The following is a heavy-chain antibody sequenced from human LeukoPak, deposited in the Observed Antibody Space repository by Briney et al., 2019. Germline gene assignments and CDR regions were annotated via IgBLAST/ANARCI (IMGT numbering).Heavy chain of an antibody. J-gene: IGHJ3*02. D-gene: IGHD4-17*01. CDR1: GFTVSSNY. CDR2: IYSGGST. V-gene: IGHV3-66*01. Sequence: GGSLRLSCAASGFTVSSNYMSWVRQAPGKGLEWVSVIYSGGSTYYADSVKGRFTISRDNSKNTLYLQMNSLRAEDTAVYYCARVTTTVKNAFDIWGQGTMVTVSS. CDR3: ARVTTTVKNAFDI.